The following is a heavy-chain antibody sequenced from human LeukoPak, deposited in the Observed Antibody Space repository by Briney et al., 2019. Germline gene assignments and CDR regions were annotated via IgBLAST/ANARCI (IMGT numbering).Heavy chain of an antibody. Sequence: GGSLRLSCAASGFTFSSYSMNWVRQAPGKGLEWVSYISSSGSTIYYADSVKGRFTISRDNSKNTLYLQMNSLRAEDTAVYYCAKDRGMFLVGYLDYWGQGTLVTVSS. CDR3: AKDRGMFLVGYLDY. CDR2: ISSSGSTI. J-gene: IGHJ4*02. V-gene: IGHV3-48*01. CDR1: GFTFSSYS. D-gene: IGHD2-15*01.